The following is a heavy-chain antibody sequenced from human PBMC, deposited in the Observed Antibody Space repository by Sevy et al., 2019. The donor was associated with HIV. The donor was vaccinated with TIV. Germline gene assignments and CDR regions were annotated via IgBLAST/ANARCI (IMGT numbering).Heavy chain of an antibody. CDR2: IKSKTEGGTT. D-gene: IGHD4-17*01. CDR1: GITFNNAW. CDR3: TTEALDYEGADYHYYGMDV. V-gene: IGHV3-15*01. J-gene: IGHJ6*02. Sequence: GGSLRLSCAASGITFNNAWMSWVRQAPGKGLEWVGRIKSKTEGGTTDYAAPVKGRFTISRDDSKNTLYLQMNSLKIEDTAVYYCTTEALDYEGADYHYYGMDVWGQGTTVTVSS.